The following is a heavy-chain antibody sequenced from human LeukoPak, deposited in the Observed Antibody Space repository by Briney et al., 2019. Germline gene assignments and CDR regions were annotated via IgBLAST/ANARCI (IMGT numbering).Heavy chain of an antibody. D-gene: IGHD3-10*01. V-gene: IGHV3-23*01. Sequence: GVSLRLSCAASGFTFSSYPMTWVRQAPGKGLEWVSTTGSSASDTHYADSVKGRFTISRDNSKNSLYLQMNSLRAEDTAVYYCAKYYSTSGSSGGRIFDYWGQGTLVTVSS. CDR2: TGSSASDT. J-gene: IGHJ4*02. CDR3: AKYYSTSGSSGGRIFDY. CDR1: GFTFSSYP.